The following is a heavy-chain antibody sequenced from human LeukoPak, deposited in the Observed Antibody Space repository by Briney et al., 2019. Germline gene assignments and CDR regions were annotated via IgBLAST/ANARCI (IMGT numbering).Heavy chain of an antibody. Sequence: AGGSLRLSCAASGFTFSDYYMSWIRQAPGKGLEWVSYISSSGSTIYYADSVKGRFTISRDNAKNSLYLQMNSLRAEDTALYYCAKAFSLGLGSYYNPFDYWGQGTLVTVSS. CDR2: ISSSGSTI. J-gene: IGHJ4*02. CDR3: AKAFSLGLGSYYNPFDY. V-gene: IGHV3-11*01. CDR1: GFTFSDYY. D-gene: IGHD3-10*01.